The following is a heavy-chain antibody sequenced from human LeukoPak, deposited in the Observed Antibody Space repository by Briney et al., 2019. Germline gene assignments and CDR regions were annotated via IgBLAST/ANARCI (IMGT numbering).Heavy chain of an antibody. CDR1: GYTFTSYG. CDR3: ARVRQEGWYGGDY. V-gene: IGHV1-18*01. D-gene: IGHD6-19*01. J-gene: IGHJ4*02. CDR2: ISAYNGNT. Sequence: ASVKVSCEASGYTFTSYGISWVRQAPGQGLEWMGWISAYNGNTNYAQKLQGRVTMTRDTSTSTVYMELSSLRSEDTAVYYCARVRQEGWYGGDYWGQGTLVTVSS.